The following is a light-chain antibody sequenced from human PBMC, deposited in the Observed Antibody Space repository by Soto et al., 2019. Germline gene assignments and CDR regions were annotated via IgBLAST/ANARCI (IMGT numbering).Light chain of an antibody. Sequence: EVVMTQSPATVSVSPGEGVTLSCRASQTISNDLAWYQQKPGKAPRLLIYGASTRATGVPARFSGGGSGTEFTLTSSSLQSEDFAFYYCQQNNKWPPVTFGGGTKVEIK. CDR2: GAS. CDR3: QQNNKWPPVT. CDR1: QTISND. J-gene: IGKJ4*01. V-gene: IGKV3-15*01.